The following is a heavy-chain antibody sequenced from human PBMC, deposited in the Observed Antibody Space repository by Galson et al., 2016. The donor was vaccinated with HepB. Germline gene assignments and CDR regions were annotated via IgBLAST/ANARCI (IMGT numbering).Heavy chain of an antibody. CDR2: IHYSGFT. J-gene: IGHJ6*02. V-gene: IGHV4-39*02. CDR1: GASIRSHNYY. Sequence: ETLSLTCTVSGASIRSHNYYWGWIRQPPGKGLEWLGSIHYSGFTYNNPSLQSRVTISVDTSRNQFSLKVTSVAAADTAVYYCARENYVFYGMDGWGQGTTVTVS. CDR3: ARENYVFYGMDG.